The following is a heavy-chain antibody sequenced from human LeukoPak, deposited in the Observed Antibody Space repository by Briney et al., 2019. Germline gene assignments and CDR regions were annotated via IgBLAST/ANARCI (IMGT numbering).Heavy chain of an antibody. CDR1: GFTFSSYA. J-gene: IGHJ6*02. Sequence: PAGGSLRLSCAASGFTFSSYAMHWVRQAPGKGLEWVAVISYDGSNKYYADSVKGRFTISRDNSKNTLYLQMNSLRAEDTAVYYCARDRIYGMDVWGQGTTVTVSS. CDR2: ISYDGSNK. CDR3: ARDRIYGMDV. V-gene: IGHV3-30-3*01.